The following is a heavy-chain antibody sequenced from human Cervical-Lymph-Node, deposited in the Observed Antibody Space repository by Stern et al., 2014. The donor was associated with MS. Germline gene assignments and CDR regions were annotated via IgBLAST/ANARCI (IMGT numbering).Heavy chain of an antibody. V-gene: IGHV1-3*01. CDR3: ARQPDYSDFLDY. CDR2: INGGSGST. CDR1: GYNFIDHA. Sequence: QLVHSGAEVKKPGASMTVSCKTSGYNFIDHAIHWVRQAPGQRLEWMGWINGGSGSTKYSQKFQGRVSFTRDRAASAAYMDLSSLRPDDTAVYYCARQPDYSDFLDYWGQGTLVTVSS. D-gene: IGHD4-11*01. J-gene: IGHJ4*02.